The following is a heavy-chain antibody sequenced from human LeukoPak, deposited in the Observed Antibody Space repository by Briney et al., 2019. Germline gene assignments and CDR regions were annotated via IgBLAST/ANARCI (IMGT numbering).Heavy chain of an antibody. D-gene: IGHD6-19*01. CDR3: AKATQWLVPPFDY. CDR2: ISYDGSNK. Sequence: GGSLRLSCAASGFTFSSYAMHWVRQAPGKGLEWVAVISYDGSNKYYGDSVKGRFTISRDNSKNTLYLQMNSLRAEDTAVYYCAKATQWLVPPFDYWGQGTLVTVSS. V-gene: IGHV3-30-3*01. J-gene: IGHJ4*02. CDR1: GFTFSSYA.